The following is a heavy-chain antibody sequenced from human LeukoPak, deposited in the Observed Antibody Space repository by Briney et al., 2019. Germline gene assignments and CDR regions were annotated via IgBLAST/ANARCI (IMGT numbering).Heavy chain of an antibody. CDR2: ISGSGATT. D-gene: IGHD3-10*01. V-gene: IGHV3-23*01. Sequence: GGPLRLSCAASGFTVSSNYMSWVRQAPGKGLEWVSAISGSGATTYYTDSAKGRFTISRDNAKNSLYLQMNSLRAEDTAVYYCARVEYYYGSGSYYPGMDVWGQGTTVTVSS. CDR1: GFTVSSNY. CDR3: ARVEYYYGSGSYYPGMDV. J-gene: IGHJ6*02.